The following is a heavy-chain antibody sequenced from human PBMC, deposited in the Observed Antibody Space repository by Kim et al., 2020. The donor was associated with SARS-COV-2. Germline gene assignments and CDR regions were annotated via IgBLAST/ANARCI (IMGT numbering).Heavy chain of an antibody. CDR2: INHSGST. CDR3: ARYTRSRYCSGGSCYQFFYFDY. V-gene: IGHV4-34*01. Sequence: SETLSLTCAVYGGSFSGYYWSWIRQPPGKGLEWIGEINHSGSTNYNPSLKSRVTISVDTSKNQFSLKLSSVTAADTAVYYCARYTRSRYCSGGSCYQFFYFDYWGQGTLVTVSS. J-gene: IGHJ4*02. CDR1: GGSFSGYY. D-gene: IGHD2-15*01.